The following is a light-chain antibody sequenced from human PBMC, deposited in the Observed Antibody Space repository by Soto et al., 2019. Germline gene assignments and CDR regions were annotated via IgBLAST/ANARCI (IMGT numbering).Light chain of an antibody. CDR3: SSYTSSSTVYV. CDR2: DVS. Sequence: QSVLAQPASVSGSPGQSLTISCTGTSSDVGGYNYVSWYQQHPGKAPKLMIYDVSNRPSGVSNRFSGSKSGNTASLTISGLQAEDEADYYCSSYTSSSTVYVFGTGTKVTVL. J-gene: IGLJ1*01. V-gene: IGLV2-14*01. CDR1: SSDVGGYNY.